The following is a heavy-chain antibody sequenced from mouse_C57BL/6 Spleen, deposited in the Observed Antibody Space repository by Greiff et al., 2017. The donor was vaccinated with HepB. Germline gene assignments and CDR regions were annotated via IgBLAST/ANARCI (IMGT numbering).Heavy chain of an antibody. D-gene: IGHD1-1*01. Sequence: VQLKESGAELVRPGASVKLSCTASGFNIKDDYMHWVKQRPEQGLEWIGWIDPENGDTEYASKFQGKATITADTSSNTAYLQLSSLTSEDTAVYYCTTPVEGYFDVWGTGTTVTVSS. J-gene: IGHJ1*03. V-gene: IGHV14-4*01. CDR3: TTPVEGYFDV. CDR2: IDPENGDT. CDR1: GFNIKDDY.